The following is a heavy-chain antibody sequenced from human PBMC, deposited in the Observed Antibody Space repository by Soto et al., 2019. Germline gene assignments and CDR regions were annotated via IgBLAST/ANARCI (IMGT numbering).Heavy chain of an antibody. J-gene: IGHJ4*02. CDR1: GFTFSNVW. CDR3: TPLALKDSSGWYEFSD. D-gene: IGHD6-19*01. CDR2: IKSKTDAGTT. Sequence: VQLVESGGGLVKPGGSLRLSCAASGFTFSNVWMNWVRQAPGKGLGWVGRIKSKTDAGTTDYAAPVKGRFTISRDDSKNTLYLQMNSLKTEDTAVYYCTPLALKDSSGWYEFSDWGQGTLVTVSS. V-gene: IGHV3-15*07.